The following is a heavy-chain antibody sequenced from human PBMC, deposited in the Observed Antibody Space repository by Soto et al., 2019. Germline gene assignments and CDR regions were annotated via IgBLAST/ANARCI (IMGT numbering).Heavy chain of an antibody. V-gene: IGHV3-21*01. J-gene: IGHJ2*01. CDR2: ISSSSSYI. CDR3: AIFLGFYAHRGALAFPARRTFD. D-gene: IGHD3-3*01. CDR1: GFTFSSYS. Sequence: GGSLRLSCVASGFTFSSYSMNWVRQAPGKGLEWVSSISSSSSYIYYADSVKGRFTISRDNAKNSLYLQMNSLRAEDTAVYYCAIFLGFYAHRGALAFPARRTFD.